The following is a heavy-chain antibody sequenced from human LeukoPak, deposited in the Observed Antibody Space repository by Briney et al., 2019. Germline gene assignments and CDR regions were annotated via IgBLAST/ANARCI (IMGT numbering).Heavy chain of an antibody. CDR2: ISGSGGST. CDR1: GFTFSGYA. J-gene: IGHJ4*02. D-gene: IGHD3-22*01. CDR3: AKEPYDSSGQRGYFDY. V-gene: IGHV3-23*01. Sequence: GGSLRLSCAASGFTFSGYAMSWVRQAPGKGLEWVSAISGSGGSTYYADSVKGRFTISRDNAKNSLYLQMNSLRAEDTALYYCAKEPYDSSGQRGYFDYWGQGTLVTVSS.